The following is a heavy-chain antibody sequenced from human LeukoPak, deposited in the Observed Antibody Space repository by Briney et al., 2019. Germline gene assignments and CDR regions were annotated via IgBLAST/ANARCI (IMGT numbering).Heavy chain of an antibody. CDR3: ARGFGYDSTGYRAFDI. Sequence: PPETLSLTCTVSGGSISTYYWNWIRQPPGKGLECIGYIDYSGSTNYNPSLKSRVAISVDTSKNHFSLKLSSVTAADTAVYYCARGFGYDSTGYRAFDIWGQGTMVTVSS. V-gene: IGHV4-59*01. J-gene: IGHJ3*02. CDR1: GGSISTYY. D-gene: IGHD3-22*01. CDR2: IDYSGST.